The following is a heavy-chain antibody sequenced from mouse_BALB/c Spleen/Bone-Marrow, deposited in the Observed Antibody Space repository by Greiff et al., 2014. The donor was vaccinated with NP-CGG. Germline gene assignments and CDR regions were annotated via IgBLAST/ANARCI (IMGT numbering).Heavy chain of an antibody. CDR1: GYTFSSYW. Sequence: LEESGAELMKPGASVKISCKATGYTFSSYWIEWVKQRPGHGLEWIGEILPGSGSTNYNEKFKGKATFTADTSSNTAYMQLSSLTSEDSAVYSCARRGCDGAYWGQGTLVTVSA. V-gene: IGHV1-9*01. CDR3: ARRGCDGAY. J-gene: IGHJ3*01. CDR2: ILPGSGST.